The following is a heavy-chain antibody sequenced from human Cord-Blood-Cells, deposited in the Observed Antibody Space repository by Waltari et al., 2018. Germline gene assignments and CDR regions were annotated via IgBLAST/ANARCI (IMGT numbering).Heavy chain of an antibody. CDR3: ARVFPVVVKENWYFDL. CDR2: IYYSGST. CDR1: GGSISSYY. Sequence: QVQLQESGPGLVKPSATLSLTCTVSGGSISSYYCSWIRQPPVKGLEWIGYIYYSGSTNYNPSLKSRVTISVDTSKNQFSLKLSSVTAADTAVYYCARVFPVVVKENWYFDLWGRGTLVTVSS. J-gene: IGHJ2*01. V-gene: IGHV4-59*01. D-gene: IGHD2-15*01.